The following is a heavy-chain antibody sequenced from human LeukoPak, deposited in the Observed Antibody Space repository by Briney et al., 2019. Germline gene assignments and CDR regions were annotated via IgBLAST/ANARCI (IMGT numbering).Heavy chain of an antibody. V-gene: IGHV3-30*04. D-gene: IGHD6-13*01. CDR1: GFTFSSYA. CDR2: ISYDGSNK. Sequence: GRSLRLSCAASGFTFSSYAMHWVRQAPGKGLEWVAVISYDGSNKYYADSVKGRFTISRDNSKNTLYLQMNSLRSDDTAVYYCARAASWSPIGDSYYYMDVWGKGTTVTISS. CDR3: ARAASWSPIGDSYYYMDV. J-gene: IGHJ6*03.